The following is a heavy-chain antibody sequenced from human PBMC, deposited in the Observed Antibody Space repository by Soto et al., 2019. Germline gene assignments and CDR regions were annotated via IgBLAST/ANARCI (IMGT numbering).Heavy chain of an antibody. D-gene: IGHD6-13*01. V-gene: IGHV3-30*18. Sequence: GGSLRLSCAASGFTFSSYGMHWVRQAPGKGLEWVAVISYDGSNKYYADSVKGRFTISRDNSKNTLYLQMNSLRAEDTAVYYCAKSLVVLRPASSSWFTPDYYYYGMDVWGQGTTVTVSS. CDR1: GFTFSSYG. J-gene: IGHJ6*02. CDR3: AKSLVVLRPASSSWFTPDYYYYGMDV. CDR2: ISYDGSNK.